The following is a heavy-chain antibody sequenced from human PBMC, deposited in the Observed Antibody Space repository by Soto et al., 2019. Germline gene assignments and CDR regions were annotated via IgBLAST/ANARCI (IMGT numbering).Heavy chain of an antibody. CDR1: GYTFTSYY. D-gene: IGHD3-22*01. CDR3: ARVAGTYYYDSSGYCFDY. J-gene: IGHJ4*02. CDR2: INPSGGST. V-gene: IGHV1-46*01. Sequence: ASVNVSCKASGYTFTSYYMHGVRQAPGQGLEWMGIINPSGGSTSYAQKFQGRVTMTRDTSTSTVYMELSSLRSEDTAVYYCARVAGTYYYDSSGYCFDYWGQGTLVTVS.